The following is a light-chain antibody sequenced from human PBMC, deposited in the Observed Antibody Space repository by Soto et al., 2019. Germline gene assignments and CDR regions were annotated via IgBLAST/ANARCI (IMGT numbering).Light chain of an antibody. J-gene: IGKJ3*01. CDR3: QQSYSTLFS. CDR2: AAS. CDR1: QTIIRY. Sequence: DIQMTQSPSSLSASVGDRVTITCRASQTIIRYLNWYQHKPGRAPNLLIYAASSLQSGVPSIFSGSGSGTEFTLTISSLQPEDFANYYCQQSYSTLFSFGPGTKVEI. V-gene: IGKV1-39*01.